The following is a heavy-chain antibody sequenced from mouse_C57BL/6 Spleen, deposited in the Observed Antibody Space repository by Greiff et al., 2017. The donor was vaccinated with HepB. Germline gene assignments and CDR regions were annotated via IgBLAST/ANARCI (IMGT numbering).Heavy chain of an antibody. CDR3: ARASGYYGSSYYWYFDV. CDR2: IYPRDGST. Sequence: QVQLQQSGPELVKPGASVKLSCKASGYTFTSYDINWVKQRPGQGLEWIGWIYPRDGSTKYNEKFKGKATLTVDTSSSTAYMELHSLTSEDSAVYFCARASGYYGSSYYWYFDVWGTGTTVTVSS. V-gene: IGHV1-85*01. CDR1: GYTFTSYD. J-gene: IGHJ1*03. D-gene: IGHD1-1*01.